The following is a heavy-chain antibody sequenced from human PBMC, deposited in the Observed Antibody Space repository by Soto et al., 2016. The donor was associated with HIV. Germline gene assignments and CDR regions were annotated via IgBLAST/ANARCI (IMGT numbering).Heavy chain of an antibody. D-gene: IGHD1-26*01. CDR2: IYYSGST. J-gene: IGHJ4*02. CDR3: ARWARLGSYYAFDY. V-gene: IGHV4-59*01. Sequence: VQLQESGPGLVKPSETLSLTCTVSGGSISSYYWSWIRQPPGKGLEWIGYIYYSGSTNYNPSLKSRVTISVDTSKNQFSLKLSSVTAADTAVYYCARWARLGSYYAFDYWGQGTLVTVSS. CDR1: GGSISSYY.